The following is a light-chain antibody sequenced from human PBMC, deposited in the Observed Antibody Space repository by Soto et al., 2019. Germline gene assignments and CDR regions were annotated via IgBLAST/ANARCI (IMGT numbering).Light chain of an antibody. Sequence: IVLTQSPATLSLSPGDRATLSCRASQSVSTSLAWYQQKPGQAPRLLIYEASNRATGIPARFSGSGSGTGFTLTISSLEPEDFAVYYCQQRGSWPLTFGGGTKVDIK. CDR2: EAS. CDR1: QSVSTS. J-gene: IGKJ4*01. V-gene: IGKV3-11*01. CDR3: QQRGSWPLT.